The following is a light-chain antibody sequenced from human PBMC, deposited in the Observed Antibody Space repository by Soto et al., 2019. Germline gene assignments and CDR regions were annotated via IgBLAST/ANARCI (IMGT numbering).Light chain of an antibody. CDR1: QSIGNY. CDR2: DAS. V-gene: IGKV1-33*01. J-gene: IGKJ4*01. CDR3: QQDEKLPLT. Sequence: DVQLTQSPSTLSASVGDRAAITCQASQSIGNYVNWPQQRPGKAPQLLISDASHLEPGVPSRFSGQRSGTDFTLIISSLQPEDFATYYWQQDEKLPLTFGGGTRVEV.